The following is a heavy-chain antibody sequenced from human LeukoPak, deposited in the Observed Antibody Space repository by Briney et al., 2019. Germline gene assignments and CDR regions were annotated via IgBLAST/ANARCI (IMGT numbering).Heavy chain of an antibody. V-gene: IGHV3-74*01. J-gene: IGHJ4*02. CDR2: INNEGNDT. CDR1: GFTFNKYW. Sequence: GGSLKLSCAASGFTFNKYWMHWVRHVPRKGLIWVSRINNEGNDTNYVDSVKGRFTISRDNAKNTLYLQMNSLRAEDTAVYYCARGIYGNFDHWGQGSLVTVSS. CDR3: ARGIYGNFDH. D-gene: IGHD3-10*01.